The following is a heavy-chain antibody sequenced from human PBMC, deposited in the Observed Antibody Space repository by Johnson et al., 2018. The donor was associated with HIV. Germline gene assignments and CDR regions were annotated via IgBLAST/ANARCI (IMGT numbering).Heavy chain of an antibody. D-gene: IGHD3-10*01. V-gene: IGHV3-7*01. CDR3: AKSTQASILRESGPYGAFDI. CDR1: GFPFSSFW. J-gene: IGHJ3*02. CDR2: INQDGSEK. Sequence: VQLVESGGGLVQPGGSLRLSCVVSGFPFSSFWMHWVRQTPGKGLEWVANINQDGSEKYYVDSARGRFTISRDNSKTTLYLQMNSLRVEDTAVYYCAKSTQASILRESGPYGAFDIWGQGTMVTVSS.